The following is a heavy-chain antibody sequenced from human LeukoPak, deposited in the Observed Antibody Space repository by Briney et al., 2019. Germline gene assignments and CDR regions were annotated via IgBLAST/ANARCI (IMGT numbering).Heavy chain of an antibody. J-gene: IGHJ6*01. V-gene: IGHV1-69*13. CDR3: ARDTFCGGACYPGYYYGREV. D-gene: IGHD2-21*02. Sequence: SVKVSCKASGGTFSSYAISWVRQAPGQGLEWMGGIIPIFGTANYAQKFQGRVTITADESTSTAYMELSSLRSEDTAVYYFARDTFCGGACYPGYYYGREVGGQGPRSPSPQ. CDR2: IIPIFGTA. CDR1: GGTFSSYA.